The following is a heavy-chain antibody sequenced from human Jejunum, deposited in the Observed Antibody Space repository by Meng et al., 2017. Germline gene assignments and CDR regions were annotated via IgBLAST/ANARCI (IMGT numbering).Heavy chain of an antibody. CDR3: ASRFGSGSYRVAYFNF. V-gene: IGHV3-7*01. Sequence: GESLKISCAASGSSFSSYWINWVRQAPAKGLEWVANIKQDGSEKYYVDSVKGRFTISRDNAKNSLYLQMNSLRAEDTDVYYCASRFGSGSYRVAYFNFWGRGTLVTVSS. J-gene: IGHJ4*02. CDR1: GSSFSSYW. CDR2: IKQDGSEK. D-gene: IGHD3-10*01.